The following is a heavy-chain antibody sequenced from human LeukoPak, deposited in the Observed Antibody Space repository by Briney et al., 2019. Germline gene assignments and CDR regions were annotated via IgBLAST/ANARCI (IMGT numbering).Heavy chain of an antibody. Sequence: PGGSLRLSCAASGFTFSSYAMSWVRQAPGKGLEWIGEINHSGYTNDSPSLKSRVTLSIDTSRKQFSLNLRSVTVADTGIYYCTRMTAGHDYWGQGTLVTVSS. J-gene: IGHJ4*02. V-gene: IGHV4-34*01. CDR3: TRMTAGHDY. CDR1: GFTFSSYA. CDR2: INHSGYT. D-gene: IGHD2-21*02.